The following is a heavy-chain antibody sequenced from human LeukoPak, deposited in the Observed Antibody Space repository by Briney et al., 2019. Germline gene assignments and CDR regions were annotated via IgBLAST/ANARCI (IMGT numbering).Heavy chain of an antibody. CDR1: GGSISSGSYY. CDR2: IYTSGST. D-gene: IGHD4-23*01. J-gene: IGHJ3*02. CDR3: ARVSNDYGGNGAFDI. Sequence: PSETLSLTCTVSGGSISSGSYYWSWIRQPAGKGLEWIGRIYTSGSTNYNPSLKSRVTISVDTSKNQFSLKLSSVTAADTAVYYCARVSNDYGGNGAFDIWGQGTMVTVSS. V-gene: IGHV4-61*02.